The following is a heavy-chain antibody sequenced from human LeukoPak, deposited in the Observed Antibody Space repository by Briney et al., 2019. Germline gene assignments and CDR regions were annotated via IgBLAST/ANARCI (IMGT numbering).Heavy chain of an antibody. CDR3: AREDCGGDCYSR. J-gene: IGHJ4*02. CDR2: ISAYNGNT. V-gene: IGHV1-18*01. CDR1: GYTFTSYG. Sequence: ASVKVSCKASGYTFTSYGISWVRQAPGLGLEWMGWISAYNGNTNYAQKLQGRVTMTTDTSTSTAYMELRSLRSNDTAVYYCAREDCGGDCYSRWGQGTLVTVSS. D-gene: IGHD2-21*02.